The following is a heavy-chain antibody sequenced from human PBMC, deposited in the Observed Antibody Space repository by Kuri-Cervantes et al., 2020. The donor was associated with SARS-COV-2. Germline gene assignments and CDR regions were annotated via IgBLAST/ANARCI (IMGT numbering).Heavy chain of an antibody. CDR1: GGSISSYY. Sequence: SETLSLTCTVSGGSISSYYWGWIRQPPGKGLEWIGSIYYSGSTYYNPSLKSRVTISVDTSKNQFSLKLSSVTAADTAVYYCARGSESPPFDYWGQGTLVTVSS. J-gene: IGHJ4*02. D-gene: IGHD2/OR15-2a*01. CDR3: ARGSESPPFDY. CDR2: IYYSGST. V-gene: IGHV4-39*07.